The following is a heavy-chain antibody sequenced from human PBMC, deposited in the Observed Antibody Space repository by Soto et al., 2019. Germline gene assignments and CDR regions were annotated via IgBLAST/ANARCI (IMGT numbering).Heavy chain of an antibody. D-gene: IGHD1-26*01. J-gene: IGHJ4*02. CDR2: FAHSGNT. CDR3: AVNGGNYNFDN. V-gene: IGHV4-30-4*01. Sequence: QVQLRESGPGLVKPSQTLSLTCSVSGGSVRSGDYYWSWIRQSPGKGMEWIAYFAHSGNTYYSPSLKSRVTVSFNMSKKQFSLRLSSVTAADTATFYCAVNGGNYNFDNWGQGTLVTIPS. CDR1: GGSVRSGDYY.